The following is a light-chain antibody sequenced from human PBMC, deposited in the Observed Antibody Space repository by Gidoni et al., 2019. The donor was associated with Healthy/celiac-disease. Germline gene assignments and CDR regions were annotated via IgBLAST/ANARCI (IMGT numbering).Light chain of an antibody. CDR2: AAS. CDR3: QKYNSALFT. CDR1: QGISNY. Sequence: DIQMTQSPSSLSASVGDRVTINCRASQGISNYLAWYQQKPGKVPKLLIYAASTLQSAVPSRFIGSGSGTAFTLPISSLQPEDVSTYYCQKYNSALFTFGPGTKVDIK. V-gene: IGKV1-27*01. J-gene: IGKJ3*01.